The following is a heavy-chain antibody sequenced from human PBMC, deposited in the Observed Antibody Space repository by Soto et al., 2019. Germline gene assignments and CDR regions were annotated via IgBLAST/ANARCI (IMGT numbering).Heavy chain of an antibody. CDR2: IYHSGST. CDR3: ARGVTTVTTFDY. CDR1: GGSISSGGYS. V-gene: IGHV4-30-2*01. Sequence: QLQLRESGSGLVKPSQTLSLTCAVSGGSISSGGYSCNWIRQPPGKGLEWIGYIYHSGSTYYNPSLKSRVTISVDRSKNQFSLKLSSVTAADTAVYYCARGVTTVTTFDYWGQGTLVTVSS. D-gene: IGHD4-17*01. J-gene: IGHJ4*02.